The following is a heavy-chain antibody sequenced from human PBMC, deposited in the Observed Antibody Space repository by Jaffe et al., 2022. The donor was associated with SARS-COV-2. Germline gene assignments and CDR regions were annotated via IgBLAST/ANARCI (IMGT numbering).Heavy chain of an antibody. CDR2: MNPNSGNT. CDR1: GYTFTSYD. Sequence: QVQLVQSGAEVKKPGASVKVSCKASGYTFTSYDINWVRQATGQGLEWMGWMNPNSGNTGYAQKFQGRVTMTRNTSISTAYMELSSLRSEDTAVYYCARGLDGARGVYYYGMDVWGQGTTVTVSS. D-gene: IGHD3-16*01. V-gene: IGHV1-8*01. CDR3: ARGLDGARGVYYYGMDV. J-gene: IGHJ6*02.